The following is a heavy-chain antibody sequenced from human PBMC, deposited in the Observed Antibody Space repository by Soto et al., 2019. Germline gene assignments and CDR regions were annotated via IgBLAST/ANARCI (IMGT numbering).Heavy chain of an antibody. V-gene: IGHV4-61*01. Sequence: QVQLQESGPGLVKPSETLSLTCTVSGGSVSSESHYWSWIRQTPVKWLEWIGYIYYTGSTNDNPSLEGRVTMSVDTSRDRVSLSLRSVTRADTAVYYCARDQYDVRSGSYYYGMEVWGQGTKVTVSS. D-gene: IGHD3-3*01. CDR3: ARDQYDVRSGSYYYGMEV. CDR2: IYYTGST. CDR1: GGSVSSESHY. J-gene: IGHJ6*02.